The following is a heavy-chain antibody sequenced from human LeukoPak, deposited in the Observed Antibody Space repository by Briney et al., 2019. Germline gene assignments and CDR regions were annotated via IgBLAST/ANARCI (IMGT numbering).Heavy chain of an antibody. V-gene: IGHV1-69*04. CDR3: ATTLDYGDPPADY. D-gene: IGHD4-17*01. J-gene: IGHJ4*02. CDR2: IIPIFGIA. CDR1: GGTFSSYA. Sequence: SVKVSCKASGGTFSSYAISWVRQAPGQGLEWMGRIIPIFGIANYAQKFQGRVTITADKSTSTAYMELSSLRSEDTAVYYCATTLDYGDPPADYWGQGTLVTVSS.